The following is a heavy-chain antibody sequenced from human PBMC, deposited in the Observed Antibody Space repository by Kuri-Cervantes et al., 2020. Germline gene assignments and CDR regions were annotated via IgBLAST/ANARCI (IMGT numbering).Heavy chain of an antibody. Sequence: SETLSLTCIVSGGSISSSSYYWGWIRQPPGKGLEWIGSIYYSGNTNYNPSLRNRVTISIDTSKNQFSLKVTSVTAADTAVYYCARVRVRYFDWFSPHDYYYGMDVWGQGTTVTVSS. J-gene: IGHJ6*02. CDR2: IYYSGNT. V-gene: IGHV4-39*07. D-gene: IGHD3-9*01. CDR3: ARVRVRYFDWFSPHDYYYGMDV. CDR1: GGSISSSSYY.